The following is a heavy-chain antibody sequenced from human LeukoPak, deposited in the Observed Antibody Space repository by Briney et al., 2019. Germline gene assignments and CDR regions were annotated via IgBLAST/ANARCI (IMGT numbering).Heavy chain of an antibody. CDR1: GFTFSSYW. CDR2: IKQDGSEK. J-gene: IGHJ6*03. CDR3: ARADGSGSYLYYYYYMDV. D-gene: IGHD3-10*01. V-gene: IGHV3-7*01. Sequence: GGSLRLSCAASGFTFSSYWMSWVRQAPGKGLEWVANIKQDGSEKYYVDSVKGRFTISRDNAKNSLYLQMNSLRAEDTAVYYCARADGSGSYLYYYYYMDVWGKGTTVTVSS.